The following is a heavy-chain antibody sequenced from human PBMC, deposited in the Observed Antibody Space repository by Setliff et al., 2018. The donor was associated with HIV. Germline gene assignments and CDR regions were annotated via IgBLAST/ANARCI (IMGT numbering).Heavy chain of an antibody. V-gene: IGHV4-61*09. Sequence: PSETLSLTCTVSGGSISSGSYYWSWIRQPAGKGLEWIGHIYTSGSTNYNPSLKSRVTISVDTSKNQFSLKLSSVTAADTAVYYCARAPREGWKPFAFDYWGQGTLVTVSS. CDR2: IYTSGST. J-gene: IGHJ4*02. CDR1: GGSISSGSYY. D-gene: IGHD1-1*01. CDR3: ARAPREGWKPFAFDY.